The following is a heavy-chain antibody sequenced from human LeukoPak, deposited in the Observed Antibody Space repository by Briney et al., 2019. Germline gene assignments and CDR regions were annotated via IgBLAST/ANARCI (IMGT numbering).Heavy chain of an antibody. CDR2: MYYSGST. Sequence: SETLSLTCTVSGGSISSSSYYWGWIRQPPGKGLEWIGSMYYSGSTYYNTSLKSRVTISVDTSKNQFSLKLSSVTAADTAVYYCASRVAVAIDYWGQGTLVTVSS. D-gene: IGHD6-19*01. V-gene: IGHV4-39*01. CDR1: GGSISSSSYY. J-gene: IGHJ4*02. CDR3: ASRVAVAIDY.